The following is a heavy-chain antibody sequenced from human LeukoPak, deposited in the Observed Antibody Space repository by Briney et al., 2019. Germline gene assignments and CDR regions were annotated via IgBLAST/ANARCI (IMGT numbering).Heavy chain of an antibody. J-gene: IGHJ6*02. CDR2: IIPILGIA. D-gene: IGHD2-15*01. V-gene: IGHV1-69*04. CDR3: ARAVVVVVAAPGSYYGMDV. CDR1: GYTLTELS. Sequence: GASVKVSCKVSGYTLTELSMHWVRQAPGQGLEWMGRIIPILGIANYAQKFQGRVTITADKSTSTAYMELSSLRSEDTAVYYCARAVVVVVAAPGSYYGMDVWGQGTTVTVSS.